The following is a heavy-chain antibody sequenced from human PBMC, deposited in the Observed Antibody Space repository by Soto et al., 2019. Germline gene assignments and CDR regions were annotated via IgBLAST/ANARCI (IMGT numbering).Heavy chain of an antibody. CDR1: GGSISSGDYY. V-gene: IGHV4-30-4*01. Sequence: TSETLSLTCTASGGSISSGDYYWSWIRQPPGKGLEWIGYIYYSGSTYYNPSLKSRVTISVDTSKNQFSLKLSSVTAADTAVYYCARDRMIFGVVEGHYGMDVWGQGTTVTVSS. CDR2: IYYSGST. CDR3: ARDRMIFGVVEGHYGMDV. J-gene: IGHJ6*02. D-gene: IGHD3-3*01.